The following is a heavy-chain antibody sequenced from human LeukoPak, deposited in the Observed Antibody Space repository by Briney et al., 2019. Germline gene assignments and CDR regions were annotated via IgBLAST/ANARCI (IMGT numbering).Heavy chain of an antibody. CDR1: GFAFSTYA. CDR3: AKGDGLDGKFDY. D-gene: IGHD3/OR15-3a*01. CDR2: ISRNGAGT. J-gene: IGHJ4*02. Sequence: PGGSLRLSCAASGFAFSTYAMSWVRQVPGKGLEWVSAISRNGAGTYYADSVKGRFAIPRDDSKNTLYLEMDSLRADDTAVYYCAKGDGLDGKFDYWGQGTLVTVSS. V-gene: IGHV3-23*01.